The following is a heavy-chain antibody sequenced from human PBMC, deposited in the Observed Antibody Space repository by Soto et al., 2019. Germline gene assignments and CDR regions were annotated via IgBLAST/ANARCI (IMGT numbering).Heavy chain of an antibody. CDR2: INAGNGNT. CDR3: ARDQLEWLGSFDY. J-gene: IGHJ4*02. Sequence: ASVKVSCKASGYTFTSYAMHWVRQAPGQRLEWMGWINAGNGNTKYSQKFQGRVTITRDTSASTAYMELSSLRSEDTAVYYCARDQLEWLGSFDYWGQGTLVTVSS. V-gene: IGHV1-3*01. D-gene: IGHD6-19*01. CDR1: GYTFTSYA.